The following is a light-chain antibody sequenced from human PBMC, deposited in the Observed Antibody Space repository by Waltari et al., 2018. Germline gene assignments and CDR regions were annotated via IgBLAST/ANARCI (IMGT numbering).Light chain of an antibody. Sequence: QSALTQPRPVSGSPGQSVTIACTGSSADAVDYTVVSWFQQHPAKPPKLIIYDVNQRPSGAPGRFSGSRSGNTASLTISGLQPEDEADYYCCSYAGRNTFWVFGTATKVTVL. V-gene: IGLV2-11*01. J-gene: IGLJ1*01. CDR2: DVN. CDR3: CSYAGRNTFWV. CDR1: SADAVDYTV.